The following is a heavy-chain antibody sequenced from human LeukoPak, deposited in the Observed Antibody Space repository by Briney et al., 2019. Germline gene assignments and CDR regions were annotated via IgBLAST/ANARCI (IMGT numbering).Heavy chain of an antibody. CDR3: VKEETRTFPGAY. CDR2: IRNDGSIQ. V-gene: IGHV3-30*02. CDR1: GFNFNRFG. Sequence: GGSLRLSCAASGFNFNRFGMHWVRQAPGKGLEWVAHIRNDGSIQAYAASVKGRFTISRDNFKNTLYLQMIGLRDEDTALYYCVKEETRTFPGAYWGQGTLVTVSS. D-gene: IGHD7-27*01. J-gene: IGHJ4*02.